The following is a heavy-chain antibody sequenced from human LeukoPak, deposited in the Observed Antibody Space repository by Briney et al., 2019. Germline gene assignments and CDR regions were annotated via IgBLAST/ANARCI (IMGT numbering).Heavy chain of an antibody. CDR2: ISSNGGST. J-gene: IGHJ4*02. CDR1: GFTFSSYA. V-gene: IGHV3-64*01. Sequence: GGSLRLSCAASGFTFSSYAMHWVRQAPGEGLQYLSGISSNGGSTYYANSVKGRFIISRDNSRNTLYLQMGSLRSEDRAVYYWARGGGYPSGPLRDWGQGTLVTVSS. D-gene: IGHD6-19*01. CDR3: ARGGGYPSGPLRD.